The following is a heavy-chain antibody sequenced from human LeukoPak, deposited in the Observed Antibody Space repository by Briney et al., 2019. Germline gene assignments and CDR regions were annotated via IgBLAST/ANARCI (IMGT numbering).Heavy chain of an antibody. CDR3: AREGRKYYYDSSDYPDRGPFDY. D-gene: IGHD3-22*01. J-gene: IGHJ4*02. CDR2: LIPLRAIA. Sequence: ASVKVSCKTSGGTLSSHAISWVRQAPGQGLEWMGRLIPLRAIANYAQKFEDRVTITADISTSTAYMELSSLRSEDTAVYYCAREGRKYYYDSSDYPDRGPFDYWGQGILVTVSS. V-gene: IGHV1-69*04. CDR1: GGTLSSHA.